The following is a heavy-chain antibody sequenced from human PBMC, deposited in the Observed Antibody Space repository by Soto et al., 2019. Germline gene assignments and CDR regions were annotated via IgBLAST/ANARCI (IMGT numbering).Heavy chain of an antibody. Sequence: ASVKVSCKASGYTFTSYYMHWVRQAPGQGLEWMGIINPSGGSTSYAQKFQGRVTMTRDTSTSTVYMELSSLRSDDTAVYYCARDGRITIFGVATNYGMDVWGQGTTVTVSS. J-gene: IGHJ6*02. CDR1: GYTFTSYY. D-gene: IGHD3-3*01. V-gene: IGHV1-46*01. CDR2: INPSGGST. CDR3: ARDGRITIFGVATNYGMDV.